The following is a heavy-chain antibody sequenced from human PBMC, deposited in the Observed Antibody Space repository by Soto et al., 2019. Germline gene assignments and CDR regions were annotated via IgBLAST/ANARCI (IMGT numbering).Heavy chain of an antibody. V-gene: IGHV4-4*02. D-gene: IGHD3-22*01. J-gene: IGHJ4*02. CDR3: ARSSRYQYDIREGTFDY. CDR2: MYHTGST. CDR1: GVSISSNNW. Sequence: QVQLQESGPGLVKPSGTLSLTCAVSGVSISSNNWWSWVRQPPGKGLEWIGEMYHTGSTNYNPSLKSRVTLPVDESENLFSRELNSVTAADMAVYYCARSSRYQYDIREGTFDYWGQGTLVTVSS.